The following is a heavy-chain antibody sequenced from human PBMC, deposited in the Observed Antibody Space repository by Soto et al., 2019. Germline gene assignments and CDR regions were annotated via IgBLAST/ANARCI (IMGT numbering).Heavy chain of an antibody. V-gene: IGHV4-39*01. Sequence: SETLSLTCTVSGGSISSSSYYWGWIRQPPGKGLEWIGSIYYSGSTYYNPSLKSRVTISVDTSKNQFSLKLSSVTAADTAVYYWASPRIAARHWFDPWGQGTRVTVSS. CDR2: IYYSGST. CDR1: GGSISSSSYY. J-gene: IGHJ5*02. D-gene: IGHD6-6*01. CDR3: ASPRIAARHWFDP.